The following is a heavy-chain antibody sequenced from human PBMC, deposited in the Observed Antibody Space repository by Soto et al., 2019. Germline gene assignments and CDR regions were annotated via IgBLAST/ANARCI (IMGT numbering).Heavy chain of an antibody. CDR2: MEPSTGRT. Sequence: ASVKVSCKASGYSFTSLDINWVRQTAGQGLEWMGWMEPSTGRTGYAQKLQGRVTMTRDTSINTAYMELTTLTSDDTAFYYCARGVSAGVDYWGQGTLVTVSS. CDR1: GYSFTSLD. V-gene: IGHV1-8*01. D-gene: IGHD1-26*01. CDR3: ARGVSAGVDY. J-gene: IGHJ4*02.